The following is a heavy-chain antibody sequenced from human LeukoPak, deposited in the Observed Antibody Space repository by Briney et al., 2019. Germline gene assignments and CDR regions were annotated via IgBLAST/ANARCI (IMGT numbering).Heavy chain of an antibody. Sequence: GGSLRLSCAASGFTFSSYAMSWVRQAPGKGLEWVSAISGSGGSTYYADSVKGRFTISRDNAKNSLYPQMNSLRAEDTAVYYCARVLRYFDWSKPLDYWGQGTLVTVSS. CDR1: GFTFSSYA. V-gene: IGHV3-23*01. CDR2: ISGSGGST. CDR3: ARVLRYFDWSKPLDY. D-gene: IGHD3-9*01. J-gene: IGHJ4*02.